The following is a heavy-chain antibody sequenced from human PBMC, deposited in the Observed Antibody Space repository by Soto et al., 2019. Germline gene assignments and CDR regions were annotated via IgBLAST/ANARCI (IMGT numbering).Heavy chain of an antibody. J-gene: IGHJ5*02. D-gene: IGHD2-8*02. V-gene: IGHV1-18*04. CDR3: ARDPILVHECCADP. CDR2: LSAYNGNT. Sequence: GASGKVCCKDSGSTVASYGFSSVRQAPGRGLKWMEWLSAYNGNTHFAQKLQGRVTMTTDTSTSTAYMELRSLRSDDTAVYYRARDPILVHECCADPR. CDR1: GSTVASYG.